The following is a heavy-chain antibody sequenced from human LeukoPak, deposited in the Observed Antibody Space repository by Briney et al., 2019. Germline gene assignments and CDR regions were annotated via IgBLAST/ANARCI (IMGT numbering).Heavy chain of an antibody. Sequence: GGSLRLSCAASGFTFSSYEMNWVRQAPGKGLEWVSYISSSGSTIYYADSGKGRFTISRDNAKNSLYLQMNSLRAEDTAVYYCARPYYYDSSGSTQDFDYWGQGTLVTVSS. CDR1: GFTFSSYE. CDR2: ISSSGSTI. CDR3: ARPYYYDSSGSTQDFDY. V-gene: IGHV3-48*03. D-gene: IGHD3-22*01. J-gene: IGHJ4*02.